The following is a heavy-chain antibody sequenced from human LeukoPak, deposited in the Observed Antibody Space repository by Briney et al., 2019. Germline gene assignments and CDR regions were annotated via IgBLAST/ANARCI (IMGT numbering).Heavy chain of an antibody. V-gene: IGHV1-8*01. J-gene: IGHJ6*02. CDR2: MNPNSGNT. Sequence: ASVKVSCKASGYTFTSYDINWVRQATGQGLEWMGWMNPNSGNTGYAQKFQGRVTMTRNTSISTAYMELSSLRSEDTAVYYCARGPLYYDFWSGYYVYYYGMDVWGQGTTVTVSS. D-gene: IGHD3-3*01. CDR1: GYTFTSYD. CDR3: ARGPLYYDFWSGYYVYYYGMDV.